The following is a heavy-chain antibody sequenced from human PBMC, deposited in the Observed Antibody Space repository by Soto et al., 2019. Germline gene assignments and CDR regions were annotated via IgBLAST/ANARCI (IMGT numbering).Heavy chain of an antibody. CDR1: GYTFTSYG. CDR2: ISAYNGNA. Sequence: QVQLVQSGAEVKKPGASVKVSCKASGYTFTSYGISWVRQAPGQGLEWMGWISAYNGNANYAQKLHGRVTMTTDTSTSTAYMELRSLRSDDTAVYYCARDLVGATVFVWYFDYWGQGTLVTVSS. J-gene: IGHJ4*02. CDR3: ARDLVGATVFVWYFDY. V-gene: IGHV1-18*01. D-gene: IGHD1-26*01.